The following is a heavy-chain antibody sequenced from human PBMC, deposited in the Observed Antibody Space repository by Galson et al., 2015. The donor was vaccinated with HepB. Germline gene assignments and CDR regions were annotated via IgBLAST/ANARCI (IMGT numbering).Heavy chain of an antibody. CDR1: GFTFSSYA. D-gene: IGHD4-23*01. V-gene: IGHV3-30*04. CDR2: ISYDRSNK. Sequence: SLRLSCAASGFTFSSYAMHWVRQAPGKGLEWVADISYDRSNKYYADSVKGRFTISRDNSKNTLYLQMNSLRAVDTEVYYCARDLSPSTLVTPWDAFDVWGQGTLVTVSS. J-gene: IGHJ3*01. CDR3: ARDLSPSTLVTPWDAFDV.